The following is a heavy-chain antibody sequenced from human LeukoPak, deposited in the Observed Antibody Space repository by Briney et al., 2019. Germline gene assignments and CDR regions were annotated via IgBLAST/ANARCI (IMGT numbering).Heavy chain of an antibody. D-gene: IGHD6-13*01. Sequence: TPSETLSLTCTVSGGSISSYYWSWIRQPPGKGLEWIGYIYYSGSTNYNPSLKSRVTISVDTSKNQFSLKLSSVTAADTAVYYCARAGEGSSSWYVYFDYWGQGTLATVSS. V-gene: IGHV4-59*01. CDR3: ARAGEGSSSWYVYFDY. CDR2: IYYSGST. J-gene: IGHJ4*02. CDR1: GGSISSYY.